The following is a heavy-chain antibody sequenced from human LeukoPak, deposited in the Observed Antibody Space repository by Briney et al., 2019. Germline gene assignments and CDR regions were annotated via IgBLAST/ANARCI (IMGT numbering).Heavy chain of an antibody. D-gene: IGHD1-26*01. J-gene: IGHJ4*02. Sequence: SVKVSCKASGGTFSSYTISWVRQAPGQGLEWVERIIPILGIANYAQKFQGRVTITADKSTSTAYMELSSLRSEDTAVYYCARDKVGAPGPFDYWGQGTLVTVSS. CDR3: ARDKVGAPGPFDY. V-gene: IGHV1-69*04. CDR2: IIPILGIA. CDR1: GGTFSSYT.